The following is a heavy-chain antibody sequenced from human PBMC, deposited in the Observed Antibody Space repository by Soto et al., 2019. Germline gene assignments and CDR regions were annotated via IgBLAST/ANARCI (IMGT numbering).Heavy chain of an antibody. D-gene: IGHD3-16*01. Sequence: GSSLRLSCAASGFTFSSYAMNWVLQGTGKGLEWVSSISSSSSYIDYADSVKGLFTISRDNAKNSLYLQMNSLRAEDTAVYYCARGSNPLTHDYYGMDVWRQGTTVTVSS. V-gene: IGHV3-21*01. CDR1: GFTFSSYA. CDR2: ISSSSSYI. J-gene: IGHJ6*02. CDR3: ARGSNPLTHDYYGMDV.